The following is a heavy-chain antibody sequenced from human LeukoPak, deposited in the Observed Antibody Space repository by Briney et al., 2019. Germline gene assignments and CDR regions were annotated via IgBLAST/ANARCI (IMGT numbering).Heavy chain of an antibody. Sequence: GASVKVSCTASGYTFTGYYMHWVRQAPGQGLEWMGRINPNSGGTNYAQKFQGRVTMTRDTSISTAYMELSRLRSDDTAVYYCASESGYTALFDYWGQGTLVTVSS. D-gene: IGHD3-22*01. J-gene: IGHJ4*02. V-gene: IGHV1-2*06. CDR1: GYTFTGYY. CDR2: INPNSGGT. CDR3: ASESGYTALFDY.